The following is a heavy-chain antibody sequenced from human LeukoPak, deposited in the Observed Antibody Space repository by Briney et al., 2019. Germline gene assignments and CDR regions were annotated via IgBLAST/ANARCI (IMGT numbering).Heavy chain of an antibody. J-gene: IGHJ5*02. CDR3: ARELFPQGANCFDP. V-gene: IGHV4-61*10. D-gene: IGHD3-10*02. CDR2: IYSSGST. Sequence: SETLSLTCTVSGGSVSSGNYYWTWIRQPAGKGLEWIGRIYSSGSTNYHPSLKSRVTMSVDTSKNQFSLKLSSVTAADTAVYYCARELFPQGANCFDPWGQGTLVTVSS. CDR1: GGSVSSGNYY.